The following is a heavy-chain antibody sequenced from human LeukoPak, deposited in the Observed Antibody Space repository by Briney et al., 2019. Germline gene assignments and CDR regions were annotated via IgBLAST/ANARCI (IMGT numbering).Heavy chain of an antibody. CDR1: GFTFSKYG. J-gene: IGHJ4*02. CDR3: AREWGPIAVSGGPGY. D-gene: IGHD6-19*01. CDR2: ICFDGRNK. Sequence: GRALRLSCAASGFTFSKYGMHWVRQAPGKGLEGVALICFDGRNKFHADSVKARFTISRDNSKNTLFLQMNSLRAEDTAVYYCAREWGPIAVSGGPGYWGQGALVTVSS. V-gene: IGHV3-33*01.